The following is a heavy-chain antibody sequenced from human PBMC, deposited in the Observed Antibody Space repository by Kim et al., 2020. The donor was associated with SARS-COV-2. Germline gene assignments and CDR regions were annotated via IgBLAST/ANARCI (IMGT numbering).Heavy chain of an antibody. CDR2: IYYSGST. CDR3: ARHGTTYDSSGPLGY. V-gene: IGHV4-39*01. Sequence: SETLSLTCTVSFDSISSSSYYWGWIRQPPGKGLEWIGSIYYSGSTYYNPSLKSRVTISVDTSKNQFSLKLTSVTAADTAVYYCARHGTTYDSSGPLGYWGQGTLVTVSP. CDR1: FDSISSSSYY. D-gene: IGHD3-22*01. J-gene: IGHJ4*02.